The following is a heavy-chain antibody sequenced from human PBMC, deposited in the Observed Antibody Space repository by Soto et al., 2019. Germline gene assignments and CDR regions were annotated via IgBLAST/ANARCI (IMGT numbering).Heavy chain of an antibody. Sequence: GGSLRLSCAASGFTFSTFAMNWVRQAPGKGLEWVSGITGGSGFTFYADSVKGRFTISRDDSENTLFLQMSSLRAEDTAKYYCAKSGPTNYFDFWGQGTLVTVAS. V-gene: IGHV3-23*01. J-gene: IGHJ4*02. D-gene: IGHD1-26*01. CDR2: ITGGSGFT. CDR1: GFTFSTFA. CDR3: AKSGPTNYFDF.